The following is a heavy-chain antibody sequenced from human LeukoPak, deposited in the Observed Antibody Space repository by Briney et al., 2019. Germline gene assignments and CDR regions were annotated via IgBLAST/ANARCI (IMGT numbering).Heavy chain of an antibody. D-gene: IGHD2-2*01. V-gene: IGHV4-30-4*08. J-gene: IGHJ4*02. CDR2: IYYSRST. CDR3: AGYCSSTSCYPLYYFDY. Sequence: SQTLSLTCTVSGGSISSGDYYWSWIRQPPGKGLEWIGYIYYSRSTYYNPSLKSRVTISVDTSKNQFSLKLSSVTAADTAVYYCAGYCSSTSCYPLYYFDYWGQGTLVTVSS. CDR1: GGSISSGDYY.